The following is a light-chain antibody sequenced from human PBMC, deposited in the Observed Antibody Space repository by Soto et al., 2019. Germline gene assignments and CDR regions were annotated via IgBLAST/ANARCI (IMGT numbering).Light chain of an antibody. CDR2: EVN. V-gene: IGLV2-8*01. CDR1: SSDVGDYNY. CDR3: SSYAGKGV. J-gene: IGLJ3*02. Sequence: QSVLTQPPSASGSPGQSVTISCTGTSSDVGDYNYVSWYQQHPGKAPKLMIYEVNKRPSGVPDRFSGSKSGNTASLTVSGLQAEDEADYYCSSYAGKGVFGGGTKVTV.